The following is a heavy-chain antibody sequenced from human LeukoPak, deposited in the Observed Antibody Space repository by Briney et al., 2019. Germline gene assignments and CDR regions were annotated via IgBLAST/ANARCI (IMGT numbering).Heavy chain of an antibody. D-gene: IGHD6-13*01. CDR2: INHSGST. V-gene: IGHV4-34*01. J-gene: IGHJ4*02. CDR3: ARDSWYYFDY. Sequence: PSETLSLTCAVYGGSFSGDYRSWIRQPPGKGLEWIGEINHSGSTNYNPSLKSRVTMSVDTSKNQFSLKLSSVTAADTAVYYCARDSWYYFDYWGQGTLVTVSS. CDR1: GGSFSGDY.